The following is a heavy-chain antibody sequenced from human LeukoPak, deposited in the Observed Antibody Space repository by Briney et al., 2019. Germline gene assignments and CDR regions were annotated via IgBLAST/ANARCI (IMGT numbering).Heavy chain of an antibody. D-gene: IGHD3-10*01. J-gene: IGHJ4*02. CDR2: ISAYNGNT. Sequence: ASVKVSCKASRYTFTSFTMHWVRQAPGQRLEWMGWISAYNGNTNYAQKLQGRVTMTTDTSTSTAYMELRSLRSDDTAVYYCARQAGPGVFDYWGQGTLVTVSS. CDR1: RYTFTSFT. V-gene: IGHV1-18*01. CDR3: ARQAGPGVFDY.